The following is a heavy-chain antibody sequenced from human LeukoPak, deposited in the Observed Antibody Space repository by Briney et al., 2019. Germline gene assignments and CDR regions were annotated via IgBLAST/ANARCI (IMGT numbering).Heavy chain of an antibody. J-gene: IGHJ3*02. Sequence: GGSLRLSCAASGFTFSSYWVHWVRQAPGKGLVWVSRINTDGGSTSYADSVKGRFTISRDNAKNTLYLQMNSLRAEDTAVYYCASPLRHSSSWYGLEDAFDIWGQGTMVTVSS. CDR3: ASPLRHSSSWYGLEDAFDI. CDR2: INTDGGST. D-gene: IGHD6-13*01. CDR1: GFTFSSYW. V-gene: IGHV3-74*01.